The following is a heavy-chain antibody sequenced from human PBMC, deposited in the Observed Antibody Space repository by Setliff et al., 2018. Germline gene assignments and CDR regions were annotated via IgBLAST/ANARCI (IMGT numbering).Heavy chain of an antibody. CDR1: GGFINNGDYN. D-gene: IGHD2-15*01. J-gene: IGHJ4*01. CDR3: VRPGGTTVVARHFDY. CDR2: ISYSGTP. Sequence: SETLSLTCTVSGGFINNGDYNWGWIRQAPGSGLEWIGSISYSGTPYYNASVESRVTISIDTSRNQFSLEPRSATVADTATYYCVRPGGTTVVARHFDYWGSGILVTVSS. V-gene: IGHV4-39*01.